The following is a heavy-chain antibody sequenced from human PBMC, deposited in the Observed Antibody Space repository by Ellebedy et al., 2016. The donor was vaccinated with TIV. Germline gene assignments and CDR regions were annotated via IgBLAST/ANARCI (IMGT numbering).Heavy chain of an antibody. CDR3: ARDLSHIVVVVAAIDY. D-gene: IGHD2-15*01. CDR1: GFTFSSYA. J-gene: IGHJ4*02. CDR2: ISYDGSNK. V-gene: IGHV3-30-3*01. Sequence: GESLKISCAASGFTFSSYAMHWVRQAPGKGLEWVAVISYDGSNKYYADSVKGRFTISRDNSKNTLYPQMNSLRAEDTAVYYCARDLSHIVVVVAAIDYWGQGTLVTVSS.